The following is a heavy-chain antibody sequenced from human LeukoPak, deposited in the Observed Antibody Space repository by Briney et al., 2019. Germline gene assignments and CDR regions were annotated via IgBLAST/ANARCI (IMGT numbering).Heavy chain of an antibody. CDR3: AKAPVGATSYFDS. V-gene: IGHV3-64D*08. CDR2: IRSNGGST. J-gene: IGHJ4*02. D-gene: IGHD1-26*01. Sequence: PGGSLRLSCSASGSTFNSYAMHWVRQAPGKGLEYVSGIRSNGGSTYYADSVKGRFTISRDNSKNILYLQMSSLRPEDTAVYYCAKAPVGATSYFDSWGQGTLVTVSS. CDR1: GSTFNSYA.